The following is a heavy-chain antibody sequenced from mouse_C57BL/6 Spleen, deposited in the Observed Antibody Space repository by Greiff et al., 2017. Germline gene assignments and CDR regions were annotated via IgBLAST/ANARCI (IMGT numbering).Heavy chain of an antibody. D-gene: IGHD4-1*01. CDR1: GYAFSSSW. V-gene: IGHV1-82*01. CDR3: AREDWDGGDY. CDR2: IYPGDGDT. J-gene: IGHJ2*01. Sequence: QVQLQQSGPELVKPGASVKISCKASGYAFSSSWMNWVKQRPGKGLEWIGRIYPGDGDTNYNGKFKGKATLTADKSSSTAYMQLSSLTSEDSAVYLCAREDWDGGDYWGQGTTLTVSS.